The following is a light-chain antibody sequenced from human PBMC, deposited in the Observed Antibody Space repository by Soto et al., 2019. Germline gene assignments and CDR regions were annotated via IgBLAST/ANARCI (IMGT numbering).Light chain of an antibody. J-gene: IGKJ1*01. CDR2: KAS. Sequence: DIQMTQSPSTLSASVGDRVTITCRASQSISSWLAWYQQKPGKAPKLLIYKASTLESGVPSRFSVSESGTEFTLTINSLQPDDFATYYCQQYSSWWTFGQGTKVEIK. CDR1: QSISSW. V-gene: IGKV1-5*03. CDR3: QQYSSWWT.